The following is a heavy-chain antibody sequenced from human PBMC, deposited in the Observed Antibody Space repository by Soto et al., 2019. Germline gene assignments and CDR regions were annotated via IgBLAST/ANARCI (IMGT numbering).Heavy chain of an antibody. Sequence: QVQLVESGGAVVQPGTSLRLSCAASGVAFSTYGVHWVRQAPGKGLEWVAILSYDGHNEYYTDSVKGRFTISRDTSRKPLYLHMDRLRADDTAMYYCAKDRGFGEYLFDSWGQGALVTVSS. D-gene: IGHD3-10*01. J-gene: IGHJ4*02. CDR3: AKDRGFGEYLFDS. CDR2: LSYDGHNE. CDR1: GVAFSTYG. V-gene: IGHV3-30*18.